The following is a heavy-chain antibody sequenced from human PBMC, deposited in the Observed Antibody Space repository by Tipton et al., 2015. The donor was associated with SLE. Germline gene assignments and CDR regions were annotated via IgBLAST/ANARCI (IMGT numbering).Heavy chain of an antibody. CDR2: IYSGGST. J-gene: IGHJ4*02. CDR3: ARGTYDILTGYYDY. Sequence: SLRLSCAASGFTVSSNYMSWVRQAPGKGLEWVSVIYSGGSTYYADSVKGRFTISRDNSKNTLYLQMNSLRAEDTAVYYCARGTYDILTGYYDYWGQGTLVTVSS. CDR1: GFTVSSNY. V-gene: IGHV3-53*01. D-gene: IGHD3-9*01.